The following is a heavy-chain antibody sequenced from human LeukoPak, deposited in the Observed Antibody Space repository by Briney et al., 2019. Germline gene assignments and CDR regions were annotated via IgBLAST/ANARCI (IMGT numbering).Heavy chain of an antibody. CDR2: ICYDGSNK. D-gene: IGHD5-18*01. CDR1: GFSFSSYG. CDR3: ARDQRGFSYSKYYFDY. V-gene: IGHV3-33*01. J-gene: IGHJ4*02. Sequence: GGSLRLSCAASGFSFSSYGMNWVRQAPGKGLEGVGVICYDGSNKYYADSVKGRFTIHRDNNKKTLYMQMNRLRAGDTAVYYCARDQRGFSYSKYYFDYWGQVTLVTVSS.